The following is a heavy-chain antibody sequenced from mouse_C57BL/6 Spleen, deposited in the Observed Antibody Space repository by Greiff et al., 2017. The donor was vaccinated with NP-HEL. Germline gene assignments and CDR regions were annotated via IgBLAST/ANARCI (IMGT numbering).Heavy chain of an antibody. V-gene: IGHV5-17*01. D-gene: IGHD1-1*01. CDR2: ISSGSSTI. CDR1: GFTFSDYG. CDR3: ASDYGRSYTWFAY. J-gene: IGHJ3*01. Sequence: EVQLKESGGGLVKPGGSLKLSCAASGFTFSDYGMHWVRQAPEKGLEWVAYISSGSSTIYYADTVKGRFPISRDNAKNTLFLQMTSLRSEDTAMYYCASDYGRSYTWFAYWGQGTLVTVSA.